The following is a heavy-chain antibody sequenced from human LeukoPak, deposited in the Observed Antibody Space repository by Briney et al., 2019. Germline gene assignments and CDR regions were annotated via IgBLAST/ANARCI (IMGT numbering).Heavy chain of an antibody. CDR2: INHSGST. Sequence: PSETLSLTCAVYGGSFSGYYWSWIRQPPGKGLEWIGEINHSGSTNYNPSLKSRVTISVDTSKNQFSLKLSSVTAADTAVYYCARSDCSGGSCLPAFDFWGQGTLVTVSS. CDR1: GGSFSGYY. CDR3: ARSDCSGGSCLPAFDF. V-gene: IGHV4-34*01. D-gene: IGHD2-15*01. J-gene: IGHJ4*02.